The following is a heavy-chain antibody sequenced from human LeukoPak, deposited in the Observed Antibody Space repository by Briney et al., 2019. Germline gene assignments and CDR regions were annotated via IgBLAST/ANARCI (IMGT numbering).Heavy chain of an antibody. D-gene: IGHD5/OR15-5a*01. J-gene: IGHJ4*02. CDR3: AGGFSVYDVG. V-gene: IGHV4-39*02. CDR1: GGSVTTPSFY. CDR2: FCYDGST. Sequence: PSDTLSLTCSVSGGSVTTPSFYWAWIRQPPGKGLVWFWSFCYDGSTYYISSLTIRLTISVVTSKNHFSLRLRYVTAADACVYYCAGGFSVYDVGWGQGSLVTVSS.